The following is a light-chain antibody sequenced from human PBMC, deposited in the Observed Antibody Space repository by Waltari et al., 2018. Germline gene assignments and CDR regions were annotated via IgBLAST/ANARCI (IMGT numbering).Light chain of an antibody. Sequence: AIRITQSPSSLSASTGDRVTITCRASQGISSYLAWYQQKPGKAPKFLIYAASTLQSGVPSRFSGSGSGTDFTLTISCLQSEDFASYYCQQYYSHPPTFGQGTTV. CDR1: QGISSY. J-gene: IGKJ1*01. CDR2: AAS. V-gene: IGKV1-8*01. CDR3: QQYYSHPPT.